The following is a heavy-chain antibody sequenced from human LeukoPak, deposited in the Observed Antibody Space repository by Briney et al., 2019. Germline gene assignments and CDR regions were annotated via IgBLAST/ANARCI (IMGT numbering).Heavy chain of an antibody. CDR3: AGGGFLTVTTSYYYYYYYMDV. J-gene: IGHJ6*03. D-gene: IGHD4-11*01. CDR2: INPNSGGT. V-gene: IGHV1-2*02. CDR1: GYTFTGYY. Sequence: ASVKVSCKASGYTFTGYYMHWVRQAPGQGLEWMGWINPNSGGTNYAQKFQGRVTMTRDTSISTAYMELSRLRSDDTAVYYCAGGGFLTVTTSYYYYYYYMDVWGKGTTVTVSS.